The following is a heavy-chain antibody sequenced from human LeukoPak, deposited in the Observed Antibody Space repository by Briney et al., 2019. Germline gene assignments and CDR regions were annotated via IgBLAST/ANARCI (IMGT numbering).Heavy chain of an antibody. CDR2: IYSGGST. Sequence: GGSLRLSCAASGFTVSTTYMSWLRQAPGRGLEWVPVIYSGGSTYYADSVKGRFTISRDNSKHTVYLQMNSLRAEDTAVYYCARDPTATVGHWGQGTLVTVSS. CDR3: ARDPTATVGH. V-gene: IGHV3-53*01. D-gene: IGHD4-11*01. CDR1: GFTVSTTY. J-gene: IGHJ4*02.